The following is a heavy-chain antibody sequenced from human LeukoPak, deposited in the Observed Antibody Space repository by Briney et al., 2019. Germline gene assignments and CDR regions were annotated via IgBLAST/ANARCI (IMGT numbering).Heavy chain of an antibody. Sequence: ASVKVSCKVSGYTLTELSMHWVRQAPGKGLEWMGGFDPEDGETIYAQKFQRRVTMTEDTSTDTAYMELSSLRSEDTAVYYCATDRAVAGKKYFDYWGQGTLVTVSS. CDR3: ATDRAVAGKKYFDY. D-gene: IGHD6-19*01. J-gene: IGHJ4*02. V-gene: IGHV1-24*01. CDR1: GYTLTELS. CDR2: FDPEDGET.